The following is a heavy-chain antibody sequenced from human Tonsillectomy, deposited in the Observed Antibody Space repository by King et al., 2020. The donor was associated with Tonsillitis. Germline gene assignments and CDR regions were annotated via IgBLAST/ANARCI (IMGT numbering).Heavy chain of an antibody. V-gene: IGHV3-74*01. CDR1: GFTFSSYW. D-gene: IGHD2-15*01. CDR3: ASRYCSGGSCYLYY. J-gene: IGHJ4*02. CDR2: INSDGSST. Sequence: VQLVESGGGLVRPGGSLRLSCAASGFTFSSYWMHWVRQAPGMGLVWVSRINSDGSSTSSADSVKGRFTISRDNAKNTLYLQMNSLRAEDTAVYYCASRYCSGGSCYLYYWGQGTLVTVSS.